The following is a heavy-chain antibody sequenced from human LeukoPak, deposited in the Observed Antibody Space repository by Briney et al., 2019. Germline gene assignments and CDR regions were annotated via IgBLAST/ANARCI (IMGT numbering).Heavy chain of an antibody. CDR2: IYTSGST. CDR3: ARGAKWYYYMDV. V-gene: IGHV4-61*02. D-gene: IGHD1-26*01. CDR1: GGSISSGSYY. J-gene: IGHJ6*03. Sequence: SQTLSLTCTVSGGSISSGSYYWSWIRQPAGKGLEWIGRIYTSGSTNYNPSLKSRVTISVDTSKNQFSLKLSSVTAADTAVYYCARGAKWYYYMDVWGKGTTVIVSS.